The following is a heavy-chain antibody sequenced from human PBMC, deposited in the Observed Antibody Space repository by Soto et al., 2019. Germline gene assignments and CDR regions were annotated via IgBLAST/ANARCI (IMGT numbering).Heavy chain of an antibody. CDR2: ISAYNGNT. Sequence: ASVKVSCKASGYTFTSYGISWVRQAPGQGLEWMGWISAYNGNTNYAQKLQGRVTMTTDTSTSTAYMELRGLRSDDTAVYYCARVKAGEGYYYYYGMDVWGQGTTVIVSS. D-gene: IGHD7-27*01. J-gene: IGHJ6*02. V-gene: IGHV1-18*04. CDR1: GYTFTSYG. CDR3: ARVKAGEGYYYYYGMDV.